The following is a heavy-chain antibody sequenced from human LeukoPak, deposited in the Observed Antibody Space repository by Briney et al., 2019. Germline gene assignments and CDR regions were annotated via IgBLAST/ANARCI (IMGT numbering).Heavy chain of an antibody. CDR2: INHSGST. CDR1: GGSFSGYY. J-gene: IGHJ4*02. D-gene: IGHD1-26*01. V-gene: IGHV4-34*01. Sequence: SETLSLTCAVYGGSFSGYYWSWIRQPPGKGLEWIGEINHSGSTNYNPSLKSRVTISVDTPKNQFSLKLSSVTAADTAVYYCARGWRWATRGLDYWGQGTLVTVSS. CDR3: ARGWRWATRGLDY.